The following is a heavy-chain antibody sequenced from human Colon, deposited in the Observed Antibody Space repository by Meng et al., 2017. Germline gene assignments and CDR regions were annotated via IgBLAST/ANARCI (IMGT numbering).Heavy chain of an antibody. D-gene: IGHD2-8*01. CDR1: GDSVSSKSAA. J-gene: IGHJ4*02. Sequence: QVQRQQAGPGLVKPSQTLSLTGAITGDSVSSKSAAWSWIRQSPSRGREWLGRTYYRSKWYNDYAVSVKSRISINPATSKNQFSLRLNSVTPEDTAVYYCASNEKHFWGQGTLVTVSS. CDR3: ASNEKHF. V-gene: IGHV6-1*01. CDR2: TYYRSKWYN.